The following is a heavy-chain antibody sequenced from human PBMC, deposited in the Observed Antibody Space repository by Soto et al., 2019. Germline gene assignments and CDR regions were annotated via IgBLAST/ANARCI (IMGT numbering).Heavy chain of an antibody. Sequence: GGSLRLSCAASGFTFSTYAMSWVRQAPGKGLEWVSAITSSSGSMSYADSVKGRFTISRDNAKNSLYLQMNSLRAEDTAMYYCARDLLWAFDIWGQGTMVTVSS. CDR1: GFTFSTYA. V-gene: IGHV3-21*01. CDR3: ARDLLWAFDI. J-gene: IGHJ3*02. CDR2: ITSSSGSM.